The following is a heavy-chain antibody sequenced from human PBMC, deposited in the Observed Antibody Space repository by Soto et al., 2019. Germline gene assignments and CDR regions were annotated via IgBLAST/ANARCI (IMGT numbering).Heavy chain of an antibody. Sequence: QMQLVESGGGVVQPGRSLRLSCAASGLTFSRYTMHWVRQAPGKGLEWVAVISYDGNNKYYADSVKGRFTISRDNSKNTLSLQMNSLRPEDTAVYYCARFRSERPFDYWGQGTLVTVSS. CDR2: ISYDGNNK. CDR3: ARFRSERPFDY. J-gene: IGHJ4*02. V-gene: IGHV3-30-3*01. CDR1: GLTFSRYT.